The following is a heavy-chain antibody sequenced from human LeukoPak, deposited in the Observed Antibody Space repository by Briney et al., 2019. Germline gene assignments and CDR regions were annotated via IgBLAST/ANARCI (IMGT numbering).Heavy chain of an antibody. CDR1: GFTFSSYE. J-gene: IGHJ6*04. CDR2: IRSGGGTI. Sequence: PGGSLRLYCAASGFTFSSYEMNWVRQAPGKGLEWVSCIRSGGGTINYADSVKGRFTISRDNAKNSLYLLMNSLRAEDTAVYYCARDSRYSSAYYGMDVWGKGTTVTASS. D-gene: IGHD5-18*01. CDR3: ARDSRYSSAYYGMDV. V-gene: IGHV3-48*03.